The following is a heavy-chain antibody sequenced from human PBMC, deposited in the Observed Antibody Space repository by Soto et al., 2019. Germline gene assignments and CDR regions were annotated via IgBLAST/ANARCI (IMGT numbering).Heavy chain of an antibody. Sequence: GESLKISCAASGFTVSSNYMSWVRQAPGKGLEWVSVIYSGGSTYYADSVKGRFTISRDNSKNTLYLQMNSLRAEDTAVYYCASGGGATDYWGQGTLVTVSS. CDR2: IYSGGST. V-gene: IGHV3-66*02. D-gene: IGHD1-26*01. CDR1: GFTVSSNY. CDR3: ASGGGATDY. J-gene: IGHJ4*02.